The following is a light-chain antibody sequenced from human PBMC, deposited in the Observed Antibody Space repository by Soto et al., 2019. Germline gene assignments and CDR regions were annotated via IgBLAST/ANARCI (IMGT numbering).Light chain of an antibody. CDR2: KAS. V-gene: IGKV1-5*03. J-gene: IGKJ5*01. Sequence: DIQMTQSPSTLSASIGDTVTITCRASHSISSWLAWYQQKPGKAPKLLIYKASSLESGVPSRFSGSGSRTEFTLSISSLQPDDSATYYCQQYNTYVTFGQGTRLEIK. CDR3: QQYNTYVT. CDR1: HSISSW.